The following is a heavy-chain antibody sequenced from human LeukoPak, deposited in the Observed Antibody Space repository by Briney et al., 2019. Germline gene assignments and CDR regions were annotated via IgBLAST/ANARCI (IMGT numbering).Heavy chain of an antibody. V-gene: IGHV3-30*04. J-gene: IGHJ4*02. CDR1: GFTFSSYA. D-gene: IGHD5-24*01. CDR2: ISFDGSYK. CDR3: ASGGRYDSGYNYY. Sequence: GALRLSCAASGFTFSSYAMHWVRQAPGKGLEWVAVISFDGSYKYYTDSVKGRFTISRDNSKNTLYLQMISLRVEDTAVYYCASGGRYDSGYNYYWGQGTLVTVSS.